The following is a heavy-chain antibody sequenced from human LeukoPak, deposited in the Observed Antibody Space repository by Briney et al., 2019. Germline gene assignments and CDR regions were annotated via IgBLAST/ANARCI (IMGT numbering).Heavy chain of an antibody. V-gene: IGHV4-38-2*02. Sequence: SETLSLTCTVSGYSISSGYYWGWIRQPPGKGLEWIGSIYHSGSTYYNPSLKSRVTISVDTSKNQFSLKLSSVTAADTAVYYCASRLRGLLLGEYHYFDYWGQGTLDTVSS. J-gene: IGHJ4*02. CDR1: GYSISSGYY. CDR3: ASRLRGLLLGEYHYFDY. CDR2: IYHSGST. D-gene: IGHD3-22*01.